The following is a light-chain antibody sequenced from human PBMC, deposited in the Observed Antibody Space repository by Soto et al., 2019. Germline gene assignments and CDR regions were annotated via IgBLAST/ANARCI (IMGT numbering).Light chain of an antibody. Sequence: EIVLTQSPATLSLSPGERATLSCRASQSVRSSLAWYQLKPGQAPRLLIYDTSNRATGIPARFSGSGSGADFTLTISSLEPEDFAVYYCQQRRDWPPWTFGQGTKVEV. CDR2: DTS. J-gene: IGKJ1*01. CDR1: QSVRSS. V-gene: IGKV3-11*01. CDR3: QQRRDWPPWT.